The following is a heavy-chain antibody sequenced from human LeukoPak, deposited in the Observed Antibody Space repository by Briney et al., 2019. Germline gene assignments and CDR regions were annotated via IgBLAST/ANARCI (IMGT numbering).Heavy chain of an antibody. Sequence: GESLKISCKGSGYSFSSYWIAWVRQMPGKGLEWMGIIYPGDSDTRYSPSFQGQVTISADKSISTAYLQWSSLKASDTAMYYCARHVGIVVVPAAMPTYYYMDVWGKGTTVTVSS. CDR2: IYPGDSDT. J-gene: IGHJ6*03. V-gene: IGHV5-51*01. CDR1: GYSFSSYW. CDR3: ARHVGIVVVPAAMPTYYYMDV. D-gene: IGHD2-2*03.